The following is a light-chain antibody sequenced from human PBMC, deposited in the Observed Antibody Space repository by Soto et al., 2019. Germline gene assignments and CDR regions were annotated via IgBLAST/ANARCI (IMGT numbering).Light chain of an antibody. V-gene: IGKV3-11*01. CDR3: QQRSTSIT. CDR1: QSVGSY. J-gene: IGKJ5*01. Sequence: EIVLTQSPATLSLSPGEKDTLSCRASQSVGSYLAWYQQKPSQAPRLLIYDASNRSTGIPARFSGSGSGTDFTLTISSLEPEDFAVYYCQQRSTSITFGQGTRLEIK. CDR2: DAS.